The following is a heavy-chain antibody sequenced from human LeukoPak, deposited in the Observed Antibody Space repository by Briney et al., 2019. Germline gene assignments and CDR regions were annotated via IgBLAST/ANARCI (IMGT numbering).Heavy chain of an antibody. CDR1: GYTFTNYF. J-gene: IGHJ5*02. D-gene: IGHD2-21*02. CDR3: ARRDCVGDCYSNWFDP. Sequence: ASVKVSCKASGYTFTNYFMHWVRQAPGQGLEWMGIINPRGGSTGYAQKFQGRITMTTDMSTRTVYMELSSLESEDTAVYYCARRDCVGDCYSNWFDPWGQGILVTVSS. V-gene: IGHV1-46*01. CDR2: INPRGGST.